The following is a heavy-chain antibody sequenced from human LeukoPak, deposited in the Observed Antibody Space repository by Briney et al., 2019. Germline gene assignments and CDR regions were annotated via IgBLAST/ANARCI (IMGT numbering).Heavy chain of an antibody. D-gene: IGHD3-16*02. CDR2: MNPNGGNT. J-gene: IGHJ5*02. CDR1: GYTFTSYD. V-gene: IGHV1-8*01. CDR3: ARGPLVRLPSSFDP. Sequence: ASVKVSCKASGYTFTSYDINWVRQATGQGLEWMGWMNPNGGNTGSAQRFQGRVTMTRDTSRSTAYMELSSLTSEDTAVYYCARGPLVRLPSSFDPWGQGTLATVSS.